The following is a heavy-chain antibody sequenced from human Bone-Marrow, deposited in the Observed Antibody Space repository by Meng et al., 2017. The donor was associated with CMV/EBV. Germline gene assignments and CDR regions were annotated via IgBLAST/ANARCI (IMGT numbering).Heavy chain of an antibody. V-gene: IGHV1-3*04. Sequence: GSTLASYAMHWVRQAPGQRLEWLGWIKTGYGNTKYSQKFQDRVTITRDTSASTVYMEVSSLTSEDTGVYYCARQGSKTGTTGDFDYWGQGTLVTVSS. J-gene: IGHJ4*02. CDR3: ARQGSKTGTTGDFDY. CDR2: IKTGYGNT. CDR1: GSTLASYA. D-gene: IGHD1-1*01.